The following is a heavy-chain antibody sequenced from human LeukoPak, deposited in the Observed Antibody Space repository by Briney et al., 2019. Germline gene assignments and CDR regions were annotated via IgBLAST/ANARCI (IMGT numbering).Heavy chain of an antibody. D-gene: IGHD3-10*01. J-gene: IGHJ4*02. V-gene: IGHV1-2*02. CDR1: GYTFTSYD. CDR2: INPNSGGT. Sequence: ASVKVSCKASGYTFTSYDINWVRQAPGQGLEWMGWINPNSGGTNYAQKFQGRVTMTRDTSISTAYMELSRLRSDDTAVYYCARGPSITMVRGVIRYWGQGTLVTVSS. CDR3: ARGPSITMVRGVIRY.